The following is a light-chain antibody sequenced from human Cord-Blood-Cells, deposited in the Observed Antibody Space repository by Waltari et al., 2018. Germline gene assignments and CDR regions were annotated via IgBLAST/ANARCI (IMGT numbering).Light chain of an antibody. CDR2: DVS. J-gene: IGKJ1*01. CDR1: QSTSSW. CDR3: QQYNSYSWT. V-gene: IGKV1-5*01. Sequence: DIQITQSPSTLSASVGDIVTITCRASQSTSSWLAWYQQKPGKAPKLLIYDVSSLESGVPSRFSGSGSGTEFTLTISSLQSDDFATYYCQQYNSYSWTFGQGTKVEIK.